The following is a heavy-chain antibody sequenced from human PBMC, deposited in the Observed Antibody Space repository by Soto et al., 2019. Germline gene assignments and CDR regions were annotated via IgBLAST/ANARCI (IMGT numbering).Heavy chain of an antibody. CDR3: AKDLWGDIVVVPAAHGFDY. D-gene: IGHD2-2*01. V-gene: IGHV3-23*01. J-gene: IGHJ4*02. Sequence: EVQLLESGGGLVQPGGSLRLSCAASGFTFSSYAMSWVRQAPGKGLEWVSAISGSGGSTYYADSVKGRFTISRDNSKNTLYLQMNSLRAEDTAVYYCAKDLWGDIVVVPAAHGFDYWGQGTLVTVSS. CDR2: ISGSGGST. CDR1: GFTFSSYA.